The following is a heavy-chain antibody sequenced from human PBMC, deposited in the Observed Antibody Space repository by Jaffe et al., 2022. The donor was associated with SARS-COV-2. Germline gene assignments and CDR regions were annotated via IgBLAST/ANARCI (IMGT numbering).Heavy chain of an antibody. D-gene: IGHD3-22*01. CDR1: GYTFTSYY. V-gene: IGHV1-46*01. CDR2: INPSGGST. Sequence: QVQLVQSGAEVKKPGASVKVSCKASGYTFTSYYMHWVRQAPGQGLEWMGIINPSGGSTSYAQKFQGRVTMTRDTSTSTVYMELSSLRSEDTAVYYCARGSTSYYDSSGYYYVDYYFDYWGQGTLVTVSS. J-gene: IGHJ4*02. CDR3: ARGSTSYYDSSGYYYVDYYFDY.